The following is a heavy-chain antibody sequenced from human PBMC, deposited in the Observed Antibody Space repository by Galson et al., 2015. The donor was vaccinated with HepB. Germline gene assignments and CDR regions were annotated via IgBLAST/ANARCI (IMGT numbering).Heavy chain of an antibody. Sequence: SETLSLTCAVSGGSVNSYNWWRWVRQPPGKGLEWVGDIFQRGSTNYNPSLKSRVTILLDKSRNQFFLNMKSVTAADTAIYYCASMGYCSGAGCYSTYWSQGTLVTVSS. CDR2: IFQRGST. D-gene: IGHD2-15*01. J-gene: IGHJ4*02. CDR3: ASMGYCSGAGCYSTY. CDR1: GGSVNSYNW. V-gene: IGHV4-4*02.